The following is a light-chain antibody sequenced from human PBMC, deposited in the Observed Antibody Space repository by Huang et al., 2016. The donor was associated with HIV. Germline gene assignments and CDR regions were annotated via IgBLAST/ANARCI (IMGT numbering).Light chain of an antibody. CDR3: MQGLQTPYT. Sequence: DIVMTQSPLSLPATPGAPAFISCNSSQSLLRNSGYNYLDWYLQKPGQAPQLLIYLGSNRASGVPDRVSGIGAGTDFTLRISRVEAEDVGVYYCMQGLQTPYTFGQGTNLEIK. CDR2: LGS. CDR1: QSLLRNSGYNY. J-gene: IGKJ2*01. V-gene: IGKV2-28*01.